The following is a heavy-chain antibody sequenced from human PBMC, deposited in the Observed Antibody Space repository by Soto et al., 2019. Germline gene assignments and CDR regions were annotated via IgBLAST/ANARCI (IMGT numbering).Heavy chain of an antibody. CDR3: AHPRGYGVFDAVEI. Sequence: GCLRLSCAASGFTFSTYAMNWVRQAPWKGLEWVSAISKTGVSTYYAESLRGRFTISRDNSINTLYLQMSGLRTEDTAVYYCAHPRGYGVFDAVEIW. CDR1: GFTFSTYA. J-gene: IGHJ3*02. V-gene: IGHV3-23*01. D-gene: IGHD4-17*01. CDR2: ISKTGVST.